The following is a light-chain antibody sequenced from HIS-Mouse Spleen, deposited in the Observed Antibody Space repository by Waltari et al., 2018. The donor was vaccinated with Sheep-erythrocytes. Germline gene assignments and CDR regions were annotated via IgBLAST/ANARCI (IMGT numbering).Light chain of an antibody. J-gene: IGLJ1*01. CDR2: DIS. CDR1: XSDVXGYNY. Sequence: QSALTQPRSVSGSPGQXVTISXXGTXSDVXGYNYVSWYQQRPGKAPKLLSYDISKRPSXXPDPLSXPKSGXXSSLTIXXLQXXDEADYYCXSYAGSYNHVXXTGTKVXV. CDR3: XSYAGSYNHV. V-gene: IGLV2-11*01.